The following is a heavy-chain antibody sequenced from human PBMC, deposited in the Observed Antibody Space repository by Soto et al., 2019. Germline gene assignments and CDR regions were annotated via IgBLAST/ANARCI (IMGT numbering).Heavy chain of an antibody. V-gene: IGHV3-23*01. D-gene: IGHD3-10*01. Sequence: GGSLRLSCAASGCTFSTYAMTCVRQAPGKGLQWVSAMSDSGDSTHYADSVQGRFTISRDNSENTLYLQMNSLRAEDTAMYYCAKPVQVGPHYHYGMDVWGQGTTVTVPS. CDR1: GCTFSTYA. CDR3: AKPVQVGPHYHYGMDV. CDR2: MSDSGDST. J-gene: IGHJ6*02.